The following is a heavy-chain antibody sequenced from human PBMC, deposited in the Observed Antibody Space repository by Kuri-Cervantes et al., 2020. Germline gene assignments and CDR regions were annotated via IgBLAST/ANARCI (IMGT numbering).Heavy chain of an antibody. V-gene: IGHV1-18*04. CDR2: ISGYNGNT. CDR1: GYTITRYG. D-gene: IGHD3-10*01. J-gene: IGHJ6*02. Sequence: ASVKVSCKAYGYTITRYGISWVRQAPGQGLEWMGWISGYNGNTKYAQKFQGRVTMTIDTSTSTAYMELRSLRSDDTAVYYCARGWKMVRGVIITGYHDMDVWGQGTTVTVSS. CDR3: ARGWKMVRGVIITGYHDMDV.